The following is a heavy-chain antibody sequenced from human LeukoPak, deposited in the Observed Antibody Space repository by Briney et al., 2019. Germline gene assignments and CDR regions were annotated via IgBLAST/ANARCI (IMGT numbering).Heavy chain of an antibody. CDR2: IYYSGST. D-gene: IGHD6-13*01. V-gene: IGHV4-31*03. CDR1: GGSISSGGYY. Sequence: SETLSLTCTVSGGSISSGGYYWSWIRQHPGKGLEWIGYIYYSGSTYYNPSLKSRVTISVDTSKNQFSLKLSSVTAADTAVYYCARGKRGYSSSWYDYWGQGTLVTVSS. J-gene: IGHJ4*02. CDR3: ARGKRGYSSSWYDY.